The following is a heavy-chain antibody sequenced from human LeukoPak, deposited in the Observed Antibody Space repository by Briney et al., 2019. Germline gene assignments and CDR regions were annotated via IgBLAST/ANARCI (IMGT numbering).Heavy chain of an antibody. V-gene: IGHV3-21*04. CDR1: GFTFSTND. Sequence: GGSLRLSCAASGFTFSTNDMTWVRQAPGKGLEWVSSISSSSSYIFHADSVKGRFTISRDNAKNSLYLQMNSLRAEDTAVYYCAKDQLRYGDYGGGFDYWGQGTLVTVSS. J-gene: IGHJ4*02. CDR3: AKDQLRYGDYGGGFDY. CDR2: ISSSSSYI. D-gene: IGHD4-17*01.